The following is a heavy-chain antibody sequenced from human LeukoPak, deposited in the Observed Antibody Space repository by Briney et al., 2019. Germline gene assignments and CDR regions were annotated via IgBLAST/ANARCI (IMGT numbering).Heavy chain of an antibody. J-gene: IGHJ4*02. V-gene: IGHV1-69*13. CDR1: GGTFSSYA. CDR2: IIPIFGTA. D-gene: IGHD3-22*01. CDR3: ARGPYYYDSSGYYHPHFDY. Sequence: ASVKVSCKASGGTFSSYAISWVRQAPGQGLEWMGGIIPIFGTANYAQKFLGRVTITAGESTSTAYMELSSLGSEDTAVYYCARGPYYYDSSGYYHPHFDYWGQGTLVTVSS.